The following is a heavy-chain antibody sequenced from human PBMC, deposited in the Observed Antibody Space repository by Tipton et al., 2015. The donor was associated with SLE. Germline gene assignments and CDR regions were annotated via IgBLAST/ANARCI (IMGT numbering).Heavy chain of an antibody. CDR2: IYYSGST. CDR1: GGSISSSSYY. Sequence: TLSFTCTVSGGSISSSSYYWGWIRQPPGKGLEWIGSIYYSGSTYYNPSLKSRVTISVDTSKNQFSLKVSSVTAADTAVYYCARQWQWLVRGYFDYWGQGTLVTVSS. J-gene: IGHJ4*02. D-gene: IGHD6-19*01. CDR3: ARQWQWLVRGYFDY. V-gene: IGHV4-39*07.